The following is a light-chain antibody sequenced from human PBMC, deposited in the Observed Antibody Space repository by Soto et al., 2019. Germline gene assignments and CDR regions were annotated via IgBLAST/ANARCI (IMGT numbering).Light chain of an antibody. CDR1: QSVTNNY. Sequence: EIVIAHSPATLSFSPVERATLSCRASQSVTNNYLAWYQQKPSQAPRLLIFGASSRAAGIPDRFSGSGSGTDFTLAIGRLEPEDFAVYYCQQYGRSPWTFGQGTKVDIK. V-gene: IGKV3-20*01. CDR3: QQYGRSPWT. CDR2: GAS. J-gene: IGKJ1*01.